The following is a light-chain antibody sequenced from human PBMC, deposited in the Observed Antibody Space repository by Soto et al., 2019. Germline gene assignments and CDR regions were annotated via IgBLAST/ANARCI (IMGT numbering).Light chain of an antibody. CDR2: GAS. J-gene: IGKJ4*01. Sequence: EIVLTQSPGTLSLSPGERATLSCRASQNIGNKVGWYQQKPGQAPRLLIYGASTRATGIPVRFSGSGSGTEFTLTITSLQSEDSAVYYCQEYNYWHPITFGGGTKVDTK. CDR1: QNIGNK. CDR3: QEYNYWHPIT. V-gene: IGKV3-15*01.